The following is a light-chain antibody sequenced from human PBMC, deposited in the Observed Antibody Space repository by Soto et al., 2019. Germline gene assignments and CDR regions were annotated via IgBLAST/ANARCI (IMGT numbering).Light chain of an antibody. CDR3: QSNDNGLSGSDV. V-gene: IGLV1-40*01. CDR1: SSNIGAGYD. CDR2: GDS. J-gene: IGLJ1*01. Sequence: QSVLTQPPSVSGAPGQRVTISCTGSSSNIGAGYDVNWYQQLPETAPKLLIFGDSNRPSGVPDRFSGSKSGTSASLFITGLQADDEADYYCQSNDNGLSGSDVFGTGTKVTVL.